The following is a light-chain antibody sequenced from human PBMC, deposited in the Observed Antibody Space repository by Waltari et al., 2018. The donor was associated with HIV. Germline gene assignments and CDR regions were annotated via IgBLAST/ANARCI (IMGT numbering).Light chain of an antibody. Sequence: EIVMTQSPATLSVSPGERVTLSCRASQRISSNLVWYQQKPGQAPRPLIYRASSRATGIPARFSGSGSGTEFTLTISSLQSEDFALYYCQQYYSSPLTFGGGTKVEI. V-gene: IGKV3-15*01. J-gene: IGKJ4*01. CDR1: QRISSN. CDR2: RAS. CDR3: QQYYSSPLT.